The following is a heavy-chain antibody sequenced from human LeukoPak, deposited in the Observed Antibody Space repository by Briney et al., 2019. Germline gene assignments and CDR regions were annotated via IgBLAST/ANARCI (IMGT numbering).Heavy chain of an antibody. D-gene: IGHD3-16*01. CDR3: ARLFGGVTTFDY. CDR1: GFTFSSYW. J-gene: IGHJ4*02. V-gene: IGHV3-7*01. Sequence: PGGSLRLSCVGSGFTFSSYWMSWVRLGPGKGLEWVASIQSDGGDGRYVESVQGRVTISSDNAKSSAFLHMNSLRTEETAVYYCARLFGGVTTFDYWGQGALVTVSS. CDR2: IQSDGGDG.